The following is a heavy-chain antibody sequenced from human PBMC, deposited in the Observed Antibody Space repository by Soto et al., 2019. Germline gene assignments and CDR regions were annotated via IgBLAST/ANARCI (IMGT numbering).Heavy chain of an antibody. J-gene: IGHJ6*02. V-gene: IGHV1-69*06. CDR1: GGTFSSYA. CDR2: IIPIFGTA. Sequence: RASVKVSCKASGGTFSSYAISWVRQAPGQGLEWMGGIIPIFGTANYAQKFQGRVTITADKSTSTAYMELSSLRSEDTAVYYCARLYSGNYYGMDVWGQGTTVTVSS. D-gene: IGHD5-12*01. CDR3: ARLYSGNYYGMDV.